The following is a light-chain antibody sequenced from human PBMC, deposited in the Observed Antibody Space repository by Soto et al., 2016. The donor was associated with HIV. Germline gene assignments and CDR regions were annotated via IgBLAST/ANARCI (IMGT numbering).Light chain of an antibody. CDR2: LGS. V-gene: IGKV2-28*01. Sequence: DIVMTQSPVSLTVTPGEPASISCRSSQSLLHRNGYRYFDWYVQKAGQSPELLIYLGSKRASGVPDRFSGYGSVTDFTLKISRVEAEDVGVYYCMQTLQTPITFGGGTTVEIK. CDR1: QSLLHRNGYRY. J-gene: IGKJ4*01. CDR3: MQTLQTPIT.